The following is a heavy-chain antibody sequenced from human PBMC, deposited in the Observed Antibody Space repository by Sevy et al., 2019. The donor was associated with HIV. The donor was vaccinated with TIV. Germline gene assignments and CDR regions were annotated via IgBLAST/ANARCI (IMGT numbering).Heavy chain of an antibody. V-gene: IGHV3-23*01. CDR3: AKKMGGVSGMAFLVDY. CDR1: GFNFGDYP. Sequence: GGSLRLSCRASGFNFGDYPMSWVRQAPGKGLDWISVISGTGDHTYYADSVKGRFTISRDNSKNTLFLQMNSLRAEDTAIFYCAKKMGGVSGMAFLVDYWGQGTLVTVSS. D-gene: IGHD5-18*01. J-gene: IGHJ4*02. CDR2: ISGTGDHT.